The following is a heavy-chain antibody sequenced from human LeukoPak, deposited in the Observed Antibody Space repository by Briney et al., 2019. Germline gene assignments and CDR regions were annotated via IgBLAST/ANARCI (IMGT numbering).Heavy chain of an antibody. CDR2: INPNRGVT. V-gene: IGHV1-2*02. CDR3: ARDQAFGFGSSWAPDS. Sequence: ASVKVSCKASGYTFTGYYMHWVRPAPGHGLEWMGWINPNRGVTNYAQRFQGRVTMTRDTSISTAYMDLSSLTSDDTAVYYCARDQAFGFGSSWAPDSWGQGTLVTVSS. CDR1: GYTFTGYY. D-gene: IGHD6-13*01. J-gene: IGHJ4*02.